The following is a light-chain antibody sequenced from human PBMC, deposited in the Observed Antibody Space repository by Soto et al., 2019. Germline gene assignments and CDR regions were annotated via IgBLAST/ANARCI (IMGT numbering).Light chain of an antibody. CDR3: QQSYSTPWT. CDR1: QDIGKN. CDR2: DAS. J-gene: IGKJ1*01. Sequence: DIQMTQSPSSLSVSVGDRVTITCQASQDIGKNLNWYQQKPGKAPKLLIYDASSLQSGVPSRFSGSGSGTDFTLTISSLQPEDFATYYCQQSYSTPWTFGQGTKVDIK. V-gene: IGKV1-39*01.